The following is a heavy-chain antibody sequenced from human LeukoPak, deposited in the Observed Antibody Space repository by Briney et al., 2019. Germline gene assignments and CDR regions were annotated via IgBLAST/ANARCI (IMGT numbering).Heavy chain of an antibody. J-gene: IGHJ4*02. CDR3: ARDSLGGFSQFDY. V-gene: IGHV4-59*01. CDR1: GGSISSYY. Sequence: SETLSLTCTVSGGSISSYYWSWIRQPPGKGLEWIGYIYYSGSTNYNPSLKSRVTISVDTSKNQFSLKLSPVTAADTAVYYCARDSLGGFSQFDYWGQGTLVTVSS. D-gene: IGHD2-15*01. CDR2: IYYSGST.